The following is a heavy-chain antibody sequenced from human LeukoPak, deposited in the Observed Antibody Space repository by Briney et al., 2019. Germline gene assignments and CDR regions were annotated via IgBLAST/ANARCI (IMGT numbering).Heavy chain of an antibody. CDR3: ARVRYRGYSGYDFGFDY. CDR2: INSDGSTT. D-gene: IGHD5-12*01. J-gene: IGHJ4*02. Sequence: GGSLRLSCAASGFSFTSYWMHWVRQAPGKGLVWVSLINSDGSTTQYADSVKGRFTISRDNAKNTLYLQMNSLRAEDTALYYCARVRYRGYSGYDFGFDYWGQGTLVTVSS. V-gene: IGHV3-74*03. CDR1: GFSFTSYW.